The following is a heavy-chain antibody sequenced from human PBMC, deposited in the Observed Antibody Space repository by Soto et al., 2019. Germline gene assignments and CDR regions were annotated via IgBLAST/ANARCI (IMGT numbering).Heavy chain of an antibody. D-gene: IGHD3-22*01. CDR1: GFTFSTYC. J-gene: IGHJ4*01. Sequence: PGGSLRLSCAASGFTFSTYCINWVRQAPGKGLEWVSSISSTSNYIYYADSVKGRFNISRDNARNSVYLQMNSLRVDDTAVYYCARDKWGDTSGFFDYWGHGTRVTVS. V-gene: IGHV3-21*01. CDR3: ARDKWGDTSGFFDY. CDR2: ISSTSNYI.